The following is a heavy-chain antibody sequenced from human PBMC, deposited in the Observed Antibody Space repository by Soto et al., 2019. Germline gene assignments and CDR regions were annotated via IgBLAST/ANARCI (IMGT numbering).Heavy chain of an antibody. D-gene: IGHD5-12*01. V-gene: IGHV1-69*01. J-gene: IGHJ4*02. CDR2: IIPIFATT. Sequence: WVCQDKGQGLEWMGGIIPIFATTNYAQKFQSRVTITADESTSTAYMALSSLRSEDTAVYYCATVTGPAKATIGRGYYFDCWGQGTLVTVTS. CDR3: ATVTGPAKATIGRGYYFDC.